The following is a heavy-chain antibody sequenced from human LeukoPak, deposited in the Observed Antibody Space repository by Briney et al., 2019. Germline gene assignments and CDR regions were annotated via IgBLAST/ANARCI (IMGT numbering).Heavy chain of an antibody. CDR1: GYTFTSYY. Sequence: ASVKVSCKASGYTFTSYYMHWVRQAPGQGPEWMGMINPSGGSTSYAQKFQGRVTMTRDTSTSTVYMELSSLRSEDTALYYCARVALPNYYDSSGHFDYWGQGTLVTVSS. CDR2: INPSGGST. CDR3: ARVALPNYYDSSGHFDY. D-gene: IGHD3-22*01. V-gene: IGHV1-46*01. J-gene: IGHJ4*02.